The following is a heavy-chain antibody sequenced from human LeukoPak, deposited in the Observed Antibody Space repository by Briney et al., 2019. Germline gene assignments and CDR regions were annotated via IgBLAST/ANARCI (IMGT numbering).Heavy chain of an antibody. V-gene: IGHV4-59*08. CDR1: GGSISSYY. D-gene: IGHD5-12*01. J-gene: IGHJ6*02. Sequence: SETLSLTCTASGGSISSYYWSWIRQPPGKGLEWIGYIYYSGSTNYNPSLKSRVTISVDTSKNQFSLKLSSVTAADTAVYYCARRGSLPYYYGMDVWGQGTTVTVSS. CDR3: ARRGSLPYYYGMDV. CDR2: IYYSGST.